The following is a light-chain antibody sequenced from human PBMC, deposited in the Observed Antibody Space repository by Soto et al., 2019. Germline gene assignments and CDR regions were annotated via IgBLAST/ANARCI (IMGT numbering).Light chain of an antibody. Sequence: EIVMTQSPATLSVFPGERATLSCRASQSVSSNLAWYQQKPGQAPRLLIYGASTRATGIPARFSGSGSGTEFTLTISRLQSADFAVYYCQQYNNWPPITFGQGTRLENK. CDR2: GAS. V-gene: IGKV3-15*01. J-gene: IGKJ5*01. CDR1: QSVSSN. CDR3: QQYNNWPPIT.